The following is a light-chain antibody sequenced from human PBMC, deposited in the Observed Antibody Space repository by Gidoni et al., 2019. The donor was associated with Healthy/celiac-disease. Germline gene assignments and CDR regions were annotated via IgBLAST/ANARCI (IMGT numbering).Light chain of an antibody. CDR3: RQYGSSPGT. CDR1: QSVSSSY. CDR2: GAS. V-gene: IGKV3-20*01. J-gene: IGKJ1*01. Sequence: EIVLTQSPGTLSLSPGERDTLPCRASQSVSSSYLAWYQQKPGQAPRLLVYGASSRATGIPDRFSGSGSGTDFTLTISRLEPEDFAVYYCRQYGSSPGTFGQGTKVEIK.